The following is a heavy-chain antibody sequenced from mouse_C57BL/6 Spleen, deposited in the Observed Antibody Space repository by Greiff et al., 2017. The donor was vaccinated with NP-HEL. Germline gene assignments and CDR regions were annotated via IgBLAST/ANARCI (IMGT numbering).Heavy chain of an antibody. J-gene: IGHJ3*01. CDR2: ISDGGSYT. V-gene: IGHV5-4*01. Sequence: EVQLVESGGGLVKPGGSLKLSCAASGFTFSSYAMSWVRQTPEKRLEWVATISDGGSYTYYPDNVKGRFTISRDNAKNNLYLQMSHLKSEDTAMYYCARDYSNYQFAYWGQGTLVTVAA. CDR1: GFTFSSYA. CDR3: ARDYSNYQFAY. D-gene: IGHD2-5*01.